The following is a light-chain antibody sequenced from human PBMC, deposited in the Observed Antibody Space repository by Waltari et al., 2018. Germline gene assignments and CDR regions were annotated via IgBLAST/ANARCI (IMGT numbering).Light chain of an antibody. V-gene: IGKV1-39*01. Sequence: DIQMTQSPSSLSAPVGDRVTITCRASQSISSYLNWYQQKPGKAPKLLIYAASSLQSGVPSRFSGSGSGTDFTLTISSLQPEDFATYYCQQSYSTHLTFGGGTKVEIK. CDR2: AAS. CDR1: QSISSY. CDR3: QQSYSTHLT. J-gene: IGKJ4*01.